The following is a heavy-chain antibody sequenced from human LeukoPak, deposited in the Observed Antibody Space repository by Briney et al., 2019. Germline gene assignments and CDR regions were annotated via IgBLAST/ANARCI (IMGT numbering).Heavy chain of an antibody. Sequence: GGSLRLSCAASGFTFSNYAMSWVRQAPGKGLEWVSSISRISNYIYSDSVKGRFTIPRDNAKNSLYLQMNSLRAEDTAVYYCARDRREGIVATVDAFDIWGQGTMVTVSS. CDR3: ARDRREGIVATVDAFDI. D-gene: IGHD5-12*01. CDR2: ISRISNYI. J-gene: IGHJ3*02. V-gene: IGHV3-21*01. CDR1: GFTFSNYA.